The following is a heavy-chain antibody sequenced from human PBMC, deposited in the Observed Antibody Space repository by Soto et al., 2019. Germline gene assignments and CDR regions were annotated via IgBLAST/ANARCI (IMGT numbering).Heavy chain of an antibody. Sequence: SETLSLTCTVSGGSISSSSYYWGWIRQPPGKGLEWIGSIYYSGSTYYNPSLKSRVTISVDTSKNQFSLKLSSVTAADTAVYYCARTYKVTSLDVWGKGTTVTVSS. CDR3: ARTYKVTSLDV. V-gene: IGHV4-39*01. CDR2: IYYSGST. J-gene: IGHJ6*04. CDR1: GGSISSSSYY. D-gene: IGHD2-21*02.